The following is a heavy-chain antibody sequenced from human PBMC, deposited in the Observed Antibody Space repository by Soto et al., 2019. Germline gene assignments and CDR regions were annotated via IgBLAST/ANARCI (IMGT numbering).Heavy chain of an antibody. J-gene: IGHJ5*02. D-gene: IGHD2-15*01. CDR3: KTDLWRIALVVGSTGYFNT. Sequence: GGSLRLSCAASGFTFSDAWMSWVRQAPGKGLDWVGRIKSKSDGGTTEYAAPVRGRFTISRDDSKNTLYLQMNSLKTEDTAVYYCKTDLWRIALVVGSTGYFNTWGQGTPVTVSS. CDR1: GFTFSDAW. V-gene: IGHV3-15*01. CDR2: IKSKSDGGTT.